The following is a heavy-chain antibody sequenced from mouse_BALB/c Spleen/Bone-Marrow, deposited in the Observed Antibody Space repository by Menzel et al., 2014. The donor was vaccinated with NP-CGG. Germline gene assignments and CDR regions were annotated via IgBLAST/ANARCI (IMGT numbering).Heavy chain of an antibody. CDR2: IHPNSGNT. Sequence: VQLQQSGSVLVRPGVSVKLSCKASGYTFTSSWMHWAKPRPGQGLEWIGEIHPNSGNTNYNEKFKGKATLTVDTSSSTAYVDLNSLTSEDSAVYYCALGLPYFDYWGQGTTLTVSS. CDR3: ALGLPYFDY. V-gene: IGHV1S130*01. D-gene: IGHD4-1*01. J-gene: IGHJ2*01. CDR1: GYTFTSSW.